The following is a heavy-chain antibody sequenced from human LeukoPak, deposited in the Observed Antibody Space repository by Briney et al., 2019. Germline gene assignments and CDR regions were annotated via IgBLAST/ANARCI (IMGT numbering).Heavy chain of an antibody. CDR3: ARERNYDYVWGSYRSYAFDI. V-gene: IGHV4-34*01. Sequence: SETLSLTCAVYGGSFSGYYWSWIRQPPGKGLEWIGEINHSGSTNYNPSLKSRVTISVDTSKNQFSLKLSSVTAADTAVYYCARERNYDYVWGSYRSYAFDIWGQGTMVTVSS. J-gene: IGHJ3*02. CDR2: INHSGST. CDR1: GGSFSGYY. D-gene: IGHD3-16*02.